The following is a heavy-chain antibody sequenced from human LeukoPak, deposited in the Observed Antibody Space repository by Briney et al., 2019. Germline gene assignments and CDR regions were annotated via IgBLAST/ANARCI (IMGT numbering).Heavy chain of an antibody. D-gene: IGHD3-10*01. Sequence: GGSLRLSCAASGFTFSSYAMHWVRQAPGKGLEWVTIISYDGGYKYYADSVKGRFTISRDNSKNTLYLQMNSLTAEDTAVYYCARHVWFGEHNGHENWFDPWGQGTLVIVSS. CDR3: ARHVWFGEHNGHENWFDP. CDR1: GFTFSSYA. CDR2: ISYDGGYK. V-gene: IGHV3-30*14. J-gene: IGHJ5*02.